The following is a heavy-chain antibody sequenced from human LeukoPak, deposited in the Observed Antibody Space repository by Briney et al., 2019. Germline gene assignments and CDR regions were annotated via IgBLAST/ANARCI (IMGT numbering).Heavy chain of an antibody. J-gene: IGHJ4*02. CDR1: GFTFTDYA. D-gene: IGHD2-15*01. CDR2: ISGIANAI. CDR3: VRHLATSGSYPLDY. Sequence: SGGSLRLSCAASGFTFTDYAMSWVRQAPGTGLEWVSAISGIANAIFYASSVKGRFTISRDNSRDTLSLQMSSLRAEGTAVYYCVRHLATSGSYPLDYWGQGTLVTVSS. V-gene: IGHV3-23*01.